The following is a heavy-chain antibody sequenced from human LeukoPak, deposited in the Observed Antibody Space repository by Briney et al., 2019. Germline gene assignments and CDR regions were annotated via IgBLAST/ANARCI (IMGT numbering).Heavy chain of an antibody. J-gene: IGHJ4*02. CDR3: AKSVLVSRDGYNY. Sequence: PGGSLRLSCAASGFTFSSYAMSWVRQAPGEGLEWVSAISGSGGSTYYADSVKGRFTISRDNSKNTLYLQMNSLRAEDTAVYYCAKSVLVSRDGYNYWGQGTLVTVSS. V-gene: IGHV3-23*01. D-gene: IGHD5-24*01. CDR2: ISGSGGST. CDR1: GFTFSSYA.